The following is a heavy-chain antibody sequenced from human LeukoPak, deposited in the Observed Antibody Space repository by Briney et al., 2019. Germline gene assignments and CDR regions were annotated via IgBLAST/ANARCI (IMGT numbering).Heavy chain of an antibody. V-gene: IGHV3-7*01. CDR1: GFTFSGYW. Sequence: PGGSLRLSYAASGFTFSGYWMSWVRQAPGKGLEWVANINQDGSEKYYVDSVKGRFTISRDNAKNSLFLQMGSLRVEDTAVYYCARESTAGYNSSWYGFRNWGQGTLVSDSS. D-gene: IGHD6-13*01. CDR3: ARESTAGYNSSWYGFRN. J-gene: IGHJ1*01. CDR2: INQDGSEK.